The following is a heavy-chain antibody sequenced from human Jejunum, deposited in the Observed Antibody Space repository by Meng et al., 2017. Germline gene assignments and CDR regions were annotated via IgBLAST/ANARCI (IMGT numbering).Heavy chain of an antibody. CDR2: ITWNDDSK. CDR1: GFLFVDYT. CDR3: VKVASTTWEEY. V-gene: IGHV3-43*01. D-gene: IGHD1-1*01. J-gene: IGHJ4*02. Sequence: SWVGSGFLFVDYTMYWVSQAPGKGREWVSHITWNDDSKYYADSVKGRVTISRDNNKNSLYLQMNSPRTEDTALYYCVKVASTTWEEYWGQGTLVTVSS.